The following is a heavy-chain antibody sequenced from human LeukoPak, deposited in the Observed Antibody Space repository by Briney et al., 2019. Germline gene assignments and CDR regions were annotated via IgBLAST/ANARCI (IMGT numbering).Heavy chain of an antibody. J-gene: IGHJ4*02. V-gene: IGHV3-33*01. CDR1: GFTFSSYG. CDR3: ARPDTAMAPSGFDY. Sequence: SGGSLRLSCAASGFTFSSYGMHWVRQAPGKGLEWVAVIWYDGSNKHYADSVKGRFTISRDNSKNTLYLQMNSLRAEDTAVYYCARPDTAMAPSGFDYWGQGTLVTVSS. D-gene: IGHD5-18*01. CDR2: IWYDGSNK.